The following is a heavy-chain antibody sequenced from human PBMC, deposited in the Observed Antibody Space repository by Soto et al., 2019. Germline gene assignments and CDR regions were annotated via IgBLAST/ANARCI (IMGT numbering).Heavy chain of an antibody. V-gene: IGHV2-5*02. D-gene: IGHD3-22*01. Sequence: QITLKESGPTLVKPTQTLTLTCTFSGFSLSTSGVGVGWIRQPPGKALEWLALIYWDDDKRSSPSLKSRLTITKDTSKNQVVLTMTNMDPVDTATYYCAHWYYYDSSGYYRYYFDYWGQGTLVTVSS. CDR2: IYWDDDK. J-gene: IGHJ4*02. CDR3: AHWYYYDSSGYYRYYFDY. CDR1: GFSLSTSGVG.